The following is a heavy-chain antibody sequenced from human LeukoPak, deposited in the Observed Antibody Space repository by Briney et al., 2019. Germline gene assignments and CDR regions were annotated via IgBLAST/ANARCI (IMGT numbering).Heavy chain of an antibody. CDR3: ATTHCSSTSCYMPYYYYGMDV. D-gene: IGHD2-2*02. Sequence: SVKVSCKASGGTFSRYAISWVRQAPGQGLEWMGRIIPILGIANYAQKFQGRVTITADKPTSTAYMELSSLRSEDTAVYYCATTHCSSTSCYMPYYYYGMDVWGQGTTVTVSS. CDR2: IIPILGIA. V-gene: IGHV1-69*04. J-gene: IGHJ6*02. CDR1: GGTFSRYA.